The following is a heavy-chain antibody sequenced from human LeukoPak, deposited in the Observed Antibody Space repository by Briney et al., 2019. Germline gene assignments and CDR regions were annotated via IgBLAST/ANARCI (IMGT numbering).Heavy chain of an antibody. CDR3: ARGRGPFDI. CDR1: GGSISSYY. J-gene: IGHJ3*02. Sequence: SETLSLTCTVSGGSISSYYWSWIRQPPGKGLEWIGYIYYSGSTNYNPSLKSRVTISVDTSKNQFSLKLSSVTAEDTAVYFCARGRGPFDIWGQGTVVTVSS. V-gene: IGHV4-59*01. CDR2: IYYSGST.